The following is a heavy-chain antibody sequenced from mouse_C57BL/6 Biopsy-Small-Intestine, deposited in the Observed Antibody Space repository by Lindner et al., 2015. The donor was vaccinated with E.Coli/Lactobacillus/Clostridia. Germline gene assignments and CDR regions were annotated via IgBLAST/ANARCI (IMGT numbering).Heavy chain of an antibody. V-gene: IGHV1-62-2*01. D-gene: IGHD4-1*01. CDR2: FYPGSGTI. CDR3: VRHAGLTGRVYAMDY. J-gene: IGHJ4*01. Sequence: VQLQESGAELVKPGASVKLSCKASGYTFTDYTIHWIKQRSGQGLEWIGWFYPGSGTIEYNEKFKDKATLTADKSSSTVYMELSRLTSEDSAVYFCVRHAGLTGRVYAMDYWGQGTSVTVSS. CDR1: GYTFTDYT.